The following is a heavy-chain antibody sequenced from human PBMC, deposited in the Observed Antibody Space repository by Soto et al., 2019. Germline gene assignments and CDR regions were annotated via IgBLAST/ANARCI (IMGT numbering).Heavy chain of an antibody. V-gene: IGHV3-30*18. CDR3: AKIGRGGYDSQYPRVADY. D-gene: IGHD5-12*01. J-gene: IGHJ4*02. Sequence: GGSLRLSCAASGFTFSSYGMHWVRQAPGKGLEWVAVISYDGSNKYYADSEKGRFTISRDNSKNTLYLQMNSLRAEDTAVYYCAKIGRGGYDSQYPRVADYWGQGTLVTVFS. CDR2: ISYDGSNK. CDR1: GFTFSSYG.